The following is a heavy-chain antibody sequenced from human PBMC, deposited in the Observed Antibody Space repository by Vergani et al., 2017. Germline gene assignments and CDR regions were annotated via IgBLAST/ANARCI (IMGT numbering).Heavy chain of an antibody. CDR2: ISSSSSYI. CDR3: ARDPWLSRSSTSCYFY. V-gene: IGHV3-21*01. J-gene: IGHJ4*02. D-gene: IGHD2-2*01. Sequence: EVQLVESGGGLVKPGGSLRLSCAASGFTFSSYSMNWVRQAPGKGLEWVSSISSSSSYIYYADSVKGRFTISRDNAKNSLYLQMNSLRAEDTAVYYCARDPWLSRSSTSCYFYWGQGTLVTVSS. CDR1: GFTFSSYS.